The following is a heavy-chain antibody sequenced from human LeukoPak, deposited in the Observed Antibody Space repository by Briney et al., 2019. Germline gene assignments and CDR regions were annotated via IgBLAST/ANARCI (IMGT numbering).Heavy chain of an antibody. CDR3: AKDPAVSDSTYGDWYFDL. Sequence: GGSLRLSCAASGFTFSSYAMSWVRQAPGKGLEWVSAISGSGGSTYYADSVKGRFTISRDNSKNTLYLQMNSLRAEDTAVYYCAKDPAVSDSTYGDWYFDLWGRGTLVTVSS. V-gene: IGHV3-23*01. D-gene: IGHD3-22*01. CDR1: GFTFSSYA. J-gene: IGHJ2*01. CDR2: ISGSGGST.